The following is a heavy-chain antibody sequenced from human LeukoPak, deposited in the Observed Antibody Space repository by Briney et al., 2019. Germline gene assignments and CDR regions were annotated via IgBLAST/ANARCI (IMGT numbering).Heavy chain of an antibody. V-gene: IGHV1-18*01. J-gene: IGHJ4*02. CDR2: ISGYNGDT. CDR3: VTGFTTMAVDYFDY. D-gene: IGHD5-18*01. Sequence: ASVKVSCKASGYTFTSYIISWVRQAPGQGLEWMGWISGYNGDTTYAQNFQGRVNLTTDTYTGTAYMELRSLKSDDTAVYYCVTGFTTMAVDYFDYWGQGTLVTVSP. CDR1: GYTFTSYI.